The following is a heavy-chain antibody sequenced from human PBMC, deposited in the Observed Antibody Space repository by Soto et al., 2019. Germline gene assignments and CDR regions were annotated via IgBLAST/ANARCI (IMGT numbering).Heavy chain of an antibody. D-gene: IGHD3-9*01. V-gene: IGHV1-46*03. CDR1: GYTFTSYY. J-gene: IGHJ6*03. CDR3: ARDFYDILTGYYNDDYYYYMDV. Sequence: GASVKVSCKASGYTFTSYYMHWVRQAPGQGLEWMGIINPSGGSTSYAQKFQGRVTMTRDTSTSTVYMELSSLRSEDTAVYYCARDFYDILTGYYNDDYYYYMDVRGKGTSVTVSS. CDR2: INPSGGST.